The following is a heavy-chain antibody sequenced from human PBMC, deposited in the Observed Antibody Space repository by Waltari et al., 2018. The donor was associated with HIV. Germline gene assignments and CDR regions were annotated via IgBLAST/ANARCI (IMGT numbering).Heavy chain of an antibody. Sequence: QLQLQESGPGLVKPSETLSPTCTVSGGSVSSSSYFWGWIRQPPGKGLGWIGRMYYTGRTYYNPSLKSRVTISVDTSKNQFSLKVTSVTAADTAVYYCARHALRVGAAYWNVDLWGRGTLVTVSS. CDR2: MYYTGRT. CDR3: ARHALRVGAAYWNVDL. V-gene: IGHV4-39*01. J-gene: IGHJ2*01. D-gene: IGHD1-26*01. CDR1: GGSVSSSSYF.